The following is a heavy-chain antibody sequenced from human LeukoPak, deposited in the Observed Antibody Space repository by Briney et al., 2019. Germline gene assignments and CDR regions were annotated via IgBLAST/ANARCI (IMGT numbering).Heavy chain of an antibody. D-gene: IGHD2-15*01. V-gene: IGHV3-23*01. CDR2: ISGSGGST. CDR3: ATSVVGILPHGAFDI. Sequence: TGGSLRLSCAASGFTFSSYAMSWVRQAPGKGLEWVSAISGSGGSTYYADSVKGRFTISRDSSKNTLYLQMNSLRAEDTAVYYCATSVVGILPHGAFDIWGQGTMVTVSS. CDR1: GFTFSSYA. J-gene: IGHJ3*02.